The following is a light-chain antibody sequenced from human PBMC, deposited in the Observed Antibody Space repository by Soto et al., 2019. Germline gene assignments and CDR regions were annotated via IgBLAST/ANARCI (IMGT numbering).Light chain of an antibody. V-gene: IGLV2-14*01. CDR1: SSDVGGYNY. J-gene: IGLJ2*01. Sequence: QSVLTQPASVSGSPGQSITISCTGTSSDVGGYNYVSWYQHHPGKAPRLIIYEVSNRPSGVSSRFSGSRSGNAVSLTISGLQADDEADYYCNSFTSSSTFVFGGGTKVTVL. CDR2: EVS. CDR3: NSFTSSSTFV.